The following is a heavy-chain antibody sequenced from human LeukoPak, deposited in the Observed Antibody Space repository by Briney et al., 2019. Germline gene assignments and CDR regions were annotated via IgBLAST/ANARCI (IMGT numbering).Heavy chain of an antibody. Sequence: GGSLRLSCAASGFTFSTYAMTWVRQAPGKGLEWVSAINGGGGSTYYADSVKGRFTISRDNSKNTLYLQMNSLRAEDTAVYFCAKDAVGYYGSGSYFPVDYWGQGTLVTVSS. CDR3: AKDAVGYYGSGSYFPVDY. V-gene: IGHV3-23*01. CDR2: INGGGGST. CDR1: GFTFSTYA. D-gene: IGHD3-10*01. J-gene: IGHJ4*02.